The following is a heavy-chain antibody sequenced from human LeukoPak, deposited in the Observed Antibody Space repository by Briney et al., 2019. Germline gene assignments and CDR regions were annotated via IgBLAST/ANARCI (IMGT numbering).Heavy chain of an antibody. Sequence: GGSLRLSCAASGFTFSNAWMSWVRQAPGKGLEWVSRIKSKTDGGTTDYAAPVKGRFTISRGDSKNTLYLQMNSLKTEDTAVYYCTTEMTTVTNPRYFDYWGQGTLVTVSS. D-gene: IGHD4-17*01. CDR2: IKSKTDGGTT. V-gene: IGHV3-15*01. CDR3: TTEMTTVTNPRYFDY. CDR1: GFTFSNAW. J-gene: IGHJ4*02.